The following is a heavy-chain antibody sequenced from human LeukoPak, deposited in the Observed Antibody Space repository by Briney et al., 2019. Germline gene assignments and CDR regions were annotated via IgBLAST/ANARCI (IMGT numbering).Heavy chain of an antibody. CDR1: GYSISSGYY. V-gene: IGHV4-38-2*01. Sequence: SETLSLTCAVSGYSISSGYYWGWIRQPPGKGLEWIGSIYHSGSTYYNPSPKSRVTISVDTSKNQFSLKLSSVTAADTAVYYCASLNYPHYFDYWGQGTLVTVSS. D-gene: IGHD4-11*01. CDR2: IYHSGST. CDR3: ASLNYPHYFDY. J-gene: IGHJ4*02.